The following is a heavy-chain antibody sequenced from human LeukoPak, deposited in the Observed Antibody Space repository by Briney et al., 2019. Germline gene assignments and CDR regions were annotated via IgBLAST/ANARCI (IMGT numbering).Heavy chain of an antibody. Sequence: SQTLSLTCAVSGGSISSGGYCWRWIRQPPGKGLEWIGYIYHSGSTYYNPSLKSRVTISVDRSKNQFSLKLSSVTAADTAVYYCARALGNAFDIWGQGTMVTVSS. CDR3: ARALGNAFDI. CDR1: GGSISSGGYC. V-gene: IGHV4-30-2*01. J-gene: IGHJ3*02. D-gene: IGHD3-10*01. CDR2: IYHSGST.